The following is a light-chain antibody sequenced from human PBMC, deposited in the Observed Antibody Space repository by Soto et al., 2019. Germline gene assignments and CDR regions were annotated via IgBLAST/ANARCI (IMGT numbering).Light chain of an antibody. V-gene: IGLV2-23*01. CDR3: CSYAGSRTLE. Sequence: ALTQPASVSGSPGQSITISCTGTTSDVGSYNLVSWYQQHPGKAPKLMIYETSKRPSGVSYRFSGSKSGNRASLTISGLQAEDEADYFCCSYAGSRTLEFGGGTKLTVL. CDR1: TSDVGSYNL. CDR2: ETS. J-gene: IGLJ3*02.